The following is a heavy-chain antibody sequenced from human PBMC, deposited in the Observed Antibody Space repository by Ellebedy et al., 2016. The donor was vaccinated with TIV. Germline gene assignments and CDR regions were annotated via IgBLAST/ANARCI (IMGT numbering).Heavy chain of an antibody. V-gene: IGHV3-64*05. J-gene: IGHJ3*02. CDR1: GFTFSTYS. CDR3: VREGVPRGFDI. Sequence: GESLKISCSASGFTFSTYSIHWVRQAPGEGLEYVSTISTNGVTAYYADSVRARLIISRDNSRNSVYVQMSSLRAEDTAVYYCVREGVPRGFDIWGQGTMVTVSS. D-gene: IGHD2-2*01. CDR2: ISTNGVTA.